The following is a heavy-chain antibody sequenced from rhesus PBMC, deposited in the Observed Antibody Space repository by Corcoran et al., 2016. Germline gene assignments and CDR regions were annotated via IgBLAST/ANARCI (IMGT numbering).Heavy chain of an antibody. CDR3: ARPFGNYWYFGL. CDR1: GFSFSDYY. D-gene: IGHD4-35*01. J-gene: IGHJ2*01. Sequence: EVQLVESGGGLAKPGGSLRLSCAASGFSFSDYYMYWVRQAPGKGLEWVSGITYPGGSTSFAYSVKGRFTIPRENAQNTLYLQIDSLGAGDPAVYYCARPFGNYWYFGLWGPGTPITISS. CDR2: ITYPGGST. V-gene: IGHV3S18*01.